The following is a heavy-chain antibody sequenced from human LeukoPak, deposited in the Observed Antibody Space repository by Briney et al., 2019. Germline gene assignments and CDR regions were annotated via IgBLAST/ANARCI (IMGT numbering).Heavy chain of an antibody. J-gene: IGHJ4*02. D-gene: IGHD1-26*01. Sequence: GESLKISCAASGFTFSSYSMNWVRQAPGKGLEWVSSISSSSSYIYYADSVKGRFTISRDNAKNSLYLQMNSLRAEDTAVYYCARESSGSPDYWGQGTLVTVSS. CDR3: ARESSGSPDY. CDR1: GFTFSSYS. CDR2: ISSSSSYI. V-gene: IGHV3-21*01.